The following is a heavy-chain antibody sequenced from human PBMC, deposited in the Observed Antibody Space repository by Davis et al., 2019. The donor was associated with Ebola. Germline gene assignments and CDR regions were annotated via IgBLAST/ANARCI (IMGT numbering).Heavy chain of an antibody. CDR3: ASLLGYCSGGSCYGG. J-gene: IGHJ4*02. Sequence: SETLSLTCTVSGGSISSSSYYWSWIRQPPGKGLEWIGYIYYSGSTDYNPSLKSRVTISVDTSKNQFSLKLSSVTAADTAVYYCASLLGYCSGGSCYGGWGQGTLVTVSS. V-gene: IGHV4-61*05. D-gene: IGHD2-15*01. CDR1: GGSISSSSYY. CDR2: IYYSGST.